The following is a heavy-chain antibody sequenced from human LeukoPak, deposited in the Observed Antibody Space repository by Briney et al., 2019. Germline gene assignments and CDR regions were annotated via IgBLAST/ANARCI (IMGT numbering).Heavy chain of an antibody. J-gene: IGHJ3*02. CDR2: IYTRGST. V-gene: IGHV4-61*02. CDR1: GGSISSGSYY. Sequence: SETLSLTCTVSGGSISSGSYYWSWIRQPAGKGLEWIGRIYTRGSTNYNPSLKSRVTISVDTSKNQFSLKLSSVTAAGTAVYYCATSPHTDAFDIWGQGTMVTVSS. CDR3: ATSPHTDAFDI.